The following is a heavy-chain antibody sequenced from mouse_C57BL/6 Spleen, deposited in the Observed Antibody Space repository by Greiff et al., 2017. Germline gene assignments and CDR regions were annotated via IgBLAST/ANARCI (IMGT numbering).Heavy chain of an antibody. CDR3: ARDSHSYFDY. CDR2: ISDGGGYT. J-gene: IGHJ2*01. CDR1: GFTFSSYA. Sequence: EVQRVESGGGLVKPGGSLKLSCAASGFTFSSYAMSWVRQTPGKRLEWVATISDGGGYTNYPDNVKGRATITRDKATNKLYLQMSHLKSEDTAMYYCARDSHSYFDYWGQGTTLTVSS. V-gene: IGHV5-4*01.